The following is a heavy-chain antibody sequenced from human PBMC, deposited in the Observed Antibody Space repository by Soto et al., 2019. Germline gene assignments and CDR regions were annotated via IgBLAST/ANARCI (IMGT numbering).Heavy chain of an antibody. CDR3: AKAGIPLRLVPAAIKGYDFWPPYYYYGMDV. D-gene: IGHD2-2*01. CDR2: ISGSGGST. CDR1: GFTFSSYA. V-gene: IGHV3-23*01. J-gene: IGHJ6*02. Sequence: HPGGSLRLSCAASGFTFSSYAMSWVRQAPGKGLEWVSAISGSGGSTYYADSVKGRFTISRDNSKNTLYLQMNSLRAEDTAVYYCAKAGIPLRLVPAAIKGYDFWPPYYYYGMDVWGQGTTVTVSS.